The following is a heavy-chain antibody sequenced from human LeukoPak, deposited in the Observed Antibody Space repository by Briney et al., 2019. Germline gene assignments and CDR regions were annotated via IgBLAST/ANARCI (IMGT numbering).Heavy chain of an antibody. D-gene: IGHD2-2*02. CDR1: GYTFTGYY. CDR3: ARDAEVVVVPAAIGEDWFDP. J-gene: IGHJ5*02. V-gene: IGHV1-2*02. Sequence: RAASVKVSCKASGYTFTGYYMHWVRQAPGQGLEWMGWINPNSGGTNYAQKFQGRVTMTRDTSISTAYMELSRLRSDDTAVYYCARDAEVVVVPAAIGEDWFDPWGQGTLVTVSS. CDR2: INPNSGGT.